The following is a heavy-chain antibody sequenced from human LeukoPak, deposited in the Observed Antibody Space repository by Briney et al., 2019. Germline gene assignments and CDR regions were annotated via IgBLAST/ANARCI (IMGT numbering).Heavy chain of an antibody. D-gene: IGHD4-11*01. CDR1: GGSISSSSYY. CDR2: IYYSGST. Sequence: SETLSLTCTVSGGSISSSSYYWGWIRQPPGKGLEWIGNIYYSGSTNYNPSLKSRVTISVDTSKNQFSLKLSSVTAADTAVYYCARGRLPIDYWGQGTLVTVSS. V-gene: IGHV4-39*07. J-gene: IGHJ4*02. CDR3: ARGRLPIDY.